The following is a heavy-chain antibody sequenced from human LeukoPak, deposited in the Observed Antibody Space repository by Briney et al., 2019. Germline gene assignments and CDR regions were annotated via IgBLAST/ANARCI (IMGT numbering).Heavy chain of an antibody. CDR3: AKPFEYSSSSGFDY. J-gene: IGHJ4*02. V-gene: IGHV3-23*01. D-gene: IGHD6-6*01. Sequence: GGSLRLSCAASGFTFSSYAMSWVRQAPGKGLEWVPAISGSGGSTYYADFVKGRFTISRDNSKNTLYLQMNSLRAEDTAVYYCAKPFEYSSSSGFDYWGQGTLVTVSS. CDR1: GFTFSSYA. CDR2: ISGSGGST.